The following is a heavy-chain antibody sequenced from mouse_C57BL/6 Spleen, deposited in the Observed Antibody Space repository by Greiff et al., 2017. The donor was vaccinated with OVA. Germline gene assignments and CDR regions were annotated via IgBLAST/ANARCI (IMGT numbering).Heavy chain of an antibody. Sequence: QVQLQQSGPELVKPGASVKISCKASGYAFSSSWMHWVKQRPGKGLEWIGRIYPGDGDTNYNGKFKGKATLTADKSSSTAYMQLRSLTSEDSAVYYCARNCYGDSDDWGQGTTLTVSS. CDR3: ARNCYGDSDD. J-gene: IGHJ2*01. D-gene: IGHD1-1*01. V-gene: IGHV1-82*01. CDR2: IYPGDGDT. CDR1: GYAFSSSW.